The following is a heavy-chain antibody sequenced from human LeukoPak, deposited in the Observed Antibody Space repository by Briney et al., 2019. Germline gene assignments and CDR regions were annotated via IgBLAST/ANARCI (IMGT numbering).Heavy chain of an antibody. CDR1: GYTFTGYY. Sequence: ASVKVSCKASGYTFTGYYMHWVRQAPGQGLEWMGWINPNSGGTNYAQKFQGRVTMTRDTSISTAYMELSRLRSDDTAVYYCARGPYGSGSYGLFDYWGQGTLVTVSS. CDR3: ARGPYGSGSYGLFDY. J-gene: IGHJ4*02. V-gene: IGHV1-2*02. CDR2: INPNSGGT. D-gene: IGHD3-10*01.